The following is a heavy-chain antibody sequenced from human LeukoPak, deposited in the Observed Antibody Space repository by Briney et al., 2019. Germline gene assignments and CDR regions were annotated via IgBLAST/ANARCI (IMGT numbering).Heavy chain of an antibody. CDR1: GFTFSSYA. CDR3: AKASWVSSADAVL. J-gene: IGHJ4*02. V-gene: IGHV3-23*01. D-gene: IGHD3-16*01. CDR2: LRGDGET. Sequence: GGSLRLSCAASGFTFSSYAMSWVRQAPARGLEWVSSLRGDGETFYADSVKGRFTLSRDHSRNTVYLHLNNLRVEDMAVYYCAKASWVSSADAVLWGQGTMVTVS.